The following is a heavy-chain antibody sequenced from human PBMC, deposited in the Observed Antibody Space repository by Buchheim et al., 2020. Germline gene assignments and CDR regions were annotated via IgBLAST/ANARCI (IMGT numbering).Heavy chain of an antibody. CDR1: GFTFSSYS. V-gene: IGHV3-48*01. CDR3: ARVGCSGGSCYVPDH. Sequence: EVQLVESGGGLVQPGGSLRLSCAASGFTFSSYSMKWVRQAPGKGLEWVSYISSSSSTIYYADPVKGRFTISRDNAKNSLYLPMNSLRAEDTAVYYCARVGCSGGSCYVPDHWGQGTL. D-gene: IGHD2-15*01. CDR2: ISSSSSTI. J-gene: IGHJ4*02.